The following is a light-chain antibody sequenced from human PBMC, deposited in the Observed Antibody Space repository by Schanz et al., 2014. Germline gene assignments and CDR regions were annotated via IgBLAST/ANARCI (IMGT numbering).Light chain of an antibody. Sequence: QSALTQPASVSGSPGQSITFSCTGTSSDVGAYSYVSWYQQHPGKAPKLLIYDVTNRPSGVPDRFSGSKSGNTASLTISGLQAEDEADYYCCSYAGTYSVVFGGGTKLTVL. CDR2: DVT. J-gene: IGLJ2*01. CDR1: SSDVGAYSY. V-gene: IGLV2-11*01. CDR3: CSYAGTYSVV.